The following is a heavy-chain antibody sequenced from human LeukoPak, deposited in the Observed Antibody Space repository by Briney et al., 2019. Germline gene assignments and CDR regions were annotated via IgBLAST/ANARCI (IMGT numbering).Heavy chain of an antibody. CDR2: ISGSGSNT. CDR1: GLTFSSYA. D-gene: IGHD3-10*01. Sequence: GGSLRLSCAVSGLTFSSYAMSWVRQAPGKGPEWVSCISGSGSNTNYADSVKGRFTISRDKSNNTLYLQMNSLRAEDTAVYYCEKDLSYGSGSYGGTSFDYWGQGTLVTVSS. CDR3: EKDLSYGSGSYGGTSFDY. V-gene: IGHV3-23*01. J-gene: IGHJ4*02.